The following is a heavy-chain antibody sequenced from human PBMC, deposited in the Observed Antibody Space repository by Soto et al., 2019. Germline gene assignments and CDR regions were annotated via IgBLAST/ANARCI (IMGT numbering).Heavy chain of an antibody. D-gene: IGHD5-12*01. Sequence: SETLSLTCAVSGGSISSGGYSWSWIRQPPGKGLEWIGYIYHSGSTYYNPSLKSRVTISVDTSKNQFSLKLSSVTAADTAVYYCARLRMDIVATIPRWFDPWGQGTLVTVSS. V-gene: IGHV4-30-2*03. CDR2: IYHSGST. CDR1: GGSISSGGYS. J-gene: IGHJ5*02. CDR3: ARLRMDIVATIPRWFDP.